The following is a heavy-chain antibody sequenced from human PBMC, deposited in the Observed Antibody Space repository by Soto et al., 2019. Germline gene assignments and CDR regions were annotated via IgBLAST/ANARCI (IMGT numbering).Heavy chain of an antibody. D-gene: IGHD2-15*01. J-gene: IGHJ6*02. V-gene: IGHV3-30-3*01. CDR2: ISYDGSNK. CDR3: ARAYCSGGSCYSGGYYYGMDV. CDR1: GFTFSSYA. Sequence: QVQLVESGGGVVQPGRSLRLSCAASGFTFSSYAVHWVRQAPGKGLEWVAVISYDGSNKYYADSVKGRFTISRDNSKNTLYLQMNSLRAEDTAVYYCARAYCSGGSCYSGGYYYGMDVWGQGTTVTVSS.